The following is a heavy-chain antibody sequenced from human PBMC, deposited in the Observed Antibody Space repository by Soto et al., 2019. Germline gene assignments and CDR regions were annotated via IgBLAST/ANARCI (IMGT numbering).Heavy chain of an antibody. Sequence: ASVKVSCKASGGTFSSYAISWVRQAPGQGLEWMGGIIPIFGTANYAQKFQGRVTITADESTSTAYMELSSLRSEDTAVYYCATDTLGPWFGGPIWGQGTMVTVSS. J-gene: IGHJ3*02. CDR2: IIPIFGTA. CDR1: GGTFSSYA. V-gene: IGHV1-69*13. CDR3: ATDTLGPWFGGPI. D-gene: IGHD3-10*01.